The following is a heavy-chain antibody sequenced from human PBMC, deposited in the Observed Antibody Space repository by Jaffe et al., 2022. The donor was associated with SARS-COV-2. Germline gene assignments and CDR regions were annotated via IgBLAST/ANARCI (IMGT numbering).Heavy chain of an antibody. CDR2: IYTSGST. CDR3: AREGGYQWPLDY. J-gene: IGHJ4*02. Sequence: QVQLQESGPGLVKPSQTLSLTCTVSGGSISSGVYYWSWIRQPAGKGLEWIGRIYTSGSTNYNPSLKSRVTISVDTSKNQFSLKLTSVTAADTAVYYCAREGGYQWPLDYWGQGTLVTVSS. CDR1: GGSISSGVYY. D-gene: IGHD2-2*01. V-gene: IGHV4-61*02.